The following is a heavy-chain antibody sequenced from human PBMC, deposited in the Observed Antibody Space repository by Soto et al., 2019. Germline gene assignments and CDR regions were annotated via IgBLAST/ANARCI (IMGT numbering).Heavy chain of an antibody. D-gene: IGHD3-3*01. CDR3: ARDQTLWYYDFSNAA. J-gene: IGHJ5*02. CDR2: IKQDGSEK. V-gene: IGHV3-7*01. CDR1: GFTFSSYW. Sequence: GGSLRLSCAASGFTFSSYWMSWVRQAPGKGLEWVANIKQDGSEKYYVDSVKGRFTISRDNAKNSLYLQMNSLRAEDTAVYYCARDQTLWYYDFSNAAWGQGTLVTVSS.